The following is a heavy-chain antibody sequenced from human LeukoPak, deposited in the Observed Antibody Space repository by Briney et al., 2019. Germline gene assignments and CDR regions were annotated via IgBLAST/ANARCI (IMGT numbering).Heavy chain of an antibody. D-gene: IGHD3-10*01. J-gene: IGHJ3*02. Sequence: GASVKVSCKASGGTSSSYAISWVRQAPGQGLEWMGRIIPILGIANYAQKFQGRVTITADKSTSTAYMELSSLRSEDTAVYYCARGGYIWFGESGDAFDIWGQGTMVTVSS. CDR1: GGTSSSYA. CDR2: IIPILGIA. CDR3: ARGGYIWFGESGDAFDI. V-gene: IGHV1-69*04.